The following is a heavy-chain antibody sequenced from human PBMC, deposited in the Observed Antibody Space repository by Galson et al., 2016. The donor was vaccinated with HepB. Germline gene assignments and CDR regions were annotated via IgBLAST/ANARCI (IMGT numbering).Heavy chain of an antibody. CDR2: INPKTGGT. Sequence: SVKVSCKASGFTFTGYYIHWVRQAPGQGLEWMGWINPKTGGTKNAQYFQGWVTMTRDTSISTVYMEVSSLRSNDTAIYYCARDKGGTHDYWGQGTLVTVSS. J-gene: IGHJ4*02. D-gene: IGHD1-7*01. V-gene: IGHV1-2*04. CDR3: ARDKGGTHDY. CDR1: GFTFTGYY.